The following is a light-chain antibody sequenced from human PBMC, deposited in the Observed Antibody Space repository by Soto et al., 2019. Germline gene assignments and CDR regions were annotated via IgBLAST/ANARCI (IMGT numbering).Light chain of an antibody. V-gene: IGKV3-20*01. J-gene: IGKJ5*01. CDR2: AAS. CDR3: NQYNNAHGIT. Sequence: EIALTQSPGTLSLSPGERATLSCRASQGVGNKYLAWYQQRPGQAPSLLIYAASSRATGVPDRFSGSGSGTDLTITISRLENEDFAVYYCNQYNNAHGITFGQGTRLEIK. CDR1: QGVGNKY.